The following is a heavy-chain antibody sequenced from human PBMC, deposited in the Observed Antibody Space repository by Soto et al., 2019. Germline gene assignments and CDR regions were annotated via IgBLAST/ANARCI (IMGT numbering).Heavy chain of an antibody. Sequence: QVQLVESGGGVVQPGRSLRLSCAVSGFTLSSYGIHWVRQAPGKGLEWVAFMSYDGNKKYYADSVKGRFTISRDNSKNTLYLQMDSLRAEDTAVYYCAKGLSVIQEWIIDGLWGQGTQVTVSS. CDR3: AKGLSVIQEWIIDGL. D-gene: IGHD5-18*01. J-gene: IGHJ4*02. V-gene: IGHV3-30*18. CDR1: GFTLSSYG. CDR2: MSYDGNKK.